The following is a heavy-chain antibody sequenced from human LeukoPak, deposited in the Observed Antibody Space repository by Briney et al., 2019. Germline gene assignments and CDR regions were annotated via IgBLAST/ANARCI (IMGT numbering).Heavy chain of an antibody. J-gene: IGHJ4*02. D-gene: IGHD1-20*01. V-gene: IGHV3-64*01. CDR1: GFTFSSYG. Sequence: PGGSLRLSRAASGFTFSSYGMHWVRQAPGKGLEYVSAISSNGGSTYYANSVKGRFTISRDNSKNTLYLQMGSLRAEDMAVYYCVREYNWNDVAHFDYWGQGTLVTVSS. CDR2: ISSNGGST. CDR3: VREYNWNDVAHFDY.